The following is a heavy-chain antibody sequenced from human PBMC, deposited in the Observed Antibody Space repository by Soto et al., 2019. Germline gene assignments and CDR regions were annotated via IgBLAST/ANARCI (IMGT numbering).Heavy chain of an antibody. Sequence: KVSCKASGFTFSGSAMHWVRQASGKGLEWVGRIRSKANSYATAYAASVKGRFTISRDDSKNTAYLQMNSLKTEDTAVYYCTRHLHTYYDILTGQDYGMDVWGQGTTVTVSS. D-gene: IGHD3-9*01. CDR2: IRSKANSYAT. CDR3: TRHLHTYYDILTGQDYGMDV. J-gene: IGHJ6*02. V-gene: IGHV3-73*01. CDR1: GFTFSGSA.